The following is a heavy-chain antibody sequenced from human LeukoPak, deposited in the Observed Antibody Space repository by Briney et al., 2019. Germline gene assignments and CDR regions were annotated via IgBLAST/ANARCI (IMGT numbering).Heavy chain of an antibody. CDR1: GYTFTGYY. Sequence: ASVKVSCKASGYTFTGYYMHWVRQAPGQGLEWMGWINPNSGGTNYAQKFQGRVTMTRDTSISTAYMELSRLRSDDTAVYYCARDAESSGWFWTDYFDYWGQGTLVTVSS. CDR2: INPNSGGT. J-gene: IGHJ4*02. CDR3: ARDAESSGWFWTDYFDY. D-gene: IGHD6-19*01. V-gene: IGHV1-2*02.